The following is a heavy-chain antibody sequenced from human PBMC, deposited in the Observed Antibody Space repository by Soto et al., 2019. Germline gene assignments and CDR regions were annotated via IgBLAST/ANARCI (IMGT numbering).Heavy chain of an antibody. CDR3: AREGRWLGELWGMDV. CDR1: GGSISSGGYY. J-gene: IGHJ6*02. Sequence: SETLSLTCTVSGGSISSGGYYWSWIRQHPGKGLEWSGYIYYSGSTYYNPSLKSRVTISVDTSKNQFSLKLSSVTAADTAVYYGAREGRWLGELWGMDVWGQGTTVTVSS. CDR2: IYYSGST. D-gene: IGHD3-16*01. V-gene: IGHV4-31*03.